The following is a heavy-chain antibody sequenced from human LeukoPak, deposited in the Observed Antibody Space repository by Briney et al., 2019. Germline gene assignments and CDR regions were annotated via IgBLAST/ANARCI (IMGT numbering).Heavy chain of an antibody. J-gene: IGHJ3*02. CDR2: IWYGGSNK. CDR1: GFTFSSYG. CDR3: AKDNYDSSGYYSPDAFDI. Sequence: AGGSLRLSCAASGFTFSSYGMHWVRQAPGKGLEWVAVIWYGGSNKYYADSVKGRFTTSRDNSKNTLYLQMNSLRAEDTAVYYCAKDNYDSSGYYSPDAFDIWGQGTMVTVSS. D-gene: IGHD3-22*01. V-gene: IGHV3-33*06.